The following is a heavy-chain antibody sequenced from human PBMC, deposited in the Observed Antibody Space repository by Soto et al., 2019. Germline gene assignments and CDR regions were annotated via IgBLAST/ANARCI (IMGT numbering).Heavy chain of an antibody. CDR2: ISGSGGST. CDR1: GFTFSSYA. J-gene: IGHJ3*02. Sequence: GGSLRLSCAASGFTFSSYAMSWVRQAPGKGLEWVSAISGSGGSTYYADSVKGRFTISRDNSKNTLYLQMNSLRAEDTAVYYCAKGASLLRYFDWLLTPDAFDIWGQGTMVTVSS. CDR3: AKGASLLRYFDWLLTPDAFDI. V-gene: IGHV3-23*01. D-gene: IGHD3-9*01.